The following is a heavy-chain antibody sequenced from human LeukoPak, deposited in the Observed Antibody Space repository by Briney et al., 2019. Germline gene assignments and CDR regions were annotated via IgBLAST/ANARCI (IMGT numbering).Heavy chain of an antibody. V-gene: IGHV3-20*04. CDR3: ARPGPTFGGVITYFDY. CDR1: GFTFDDYG. J-gene: IGHJ4*02. D-gene: IGHD3-16*02. Sequence: GGSLRLPCAASGFTFDDYGMSWVRQAPGKGLEWVSGIDWNGGSTGYADSVKGRFTISRDNAKNSLYLQMNSLRAEDTALYYCARPGPTFGGVITYFDYWGQGTLVTVSS. CDR2: IDWNGGST.